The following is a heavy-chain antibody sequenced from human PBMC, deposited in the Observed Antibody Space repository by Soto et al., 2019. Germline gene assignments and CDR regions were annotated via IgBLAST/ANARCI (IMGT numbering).Heavy chain of an antibody. J-gene: IGHJ6*02. Sequence: PGGSLRLSCAASGFTFSSYGMHWVRQAPGKGLEWVAAISYDGSNKYYADSVKGRFTISRDNSKNTLYLQMNSLRAEDTAVYYCAKGDGSGSYEYYYGMDVWGQGTTVTVSS. CDR2: ISYDGSNK. CDR3: AKGDGSGSYEYYYGMDV. D-gene: IGHD3-10*01. V-gene: IGHV3-30*18. CDR1: GFTFSSYG.